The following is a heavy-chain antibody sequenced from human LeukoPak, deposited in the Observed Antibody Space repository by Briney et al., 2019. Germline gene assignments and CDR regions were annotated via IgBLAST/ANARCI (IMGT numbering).Heavy chain of an antibody. D-gene: IGHD5-24*01. CDR3: ARADGDY. J-gene: IGHJ4*02. V-gene: IGHV4-38-2*02. CDR2: IYYSGST. CDR1: GYSISSGYY. Sequence: SSETLSLTCTVSGYSISSGYYWGWIRQPPGKGLEWIGSIYYSGSTYYNPSLKSRVTISVDTSKNQFSLKLSSVTAADTAVYYCARADGDYWGQGTLVTVSS.